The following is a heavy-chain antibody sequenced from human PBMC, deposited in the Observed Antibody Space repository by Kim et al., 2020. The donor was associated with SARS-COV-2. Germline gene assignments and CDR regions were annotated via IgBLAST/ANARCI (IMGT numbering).Heavy chain of an antibody. D-gene: IGHD6-13*01. J-gene: IGHJ6*02. CDR3: ARAIGAAAGYYYYGMDV. CDR1: GGSFSGYY. V-gene: IGHV4-34*01. CDR2: INHSGST. Sequence: SETLSLTCAVYGGSFSGYYWSWIRQPPGKGLEWIGEINHSGSTNYNPSLKSRVTISVDTSKNQFSLKLSSVTAADTAVYYCARAIGAAAGYYYYGMDVWGQGTTVTVSS.